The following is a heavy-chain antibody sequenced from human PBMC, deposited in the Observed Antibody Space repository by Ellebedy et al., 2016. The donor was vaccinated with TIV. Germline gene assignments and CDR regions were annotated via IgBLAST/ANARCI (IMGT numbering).Heavy chain of an antibody. CDR1: GGSISSSSYY. Sequence: SETLSLXXTVSGGSISSSSYYWNWIRQSPGEGLEWIGEINHSGSTNYNPSLKSRVTISVDTSKNQFSLNLRSVTAADTAVYYCARVDGDGLDYWGQGTLVTVSS. D-gene: IGHD4-17*01. J-gene: IGHJ4*02. CDR2: INHSGST. CDR3: ARVDGDGLDY. V-gene: IGHV4-39*07.